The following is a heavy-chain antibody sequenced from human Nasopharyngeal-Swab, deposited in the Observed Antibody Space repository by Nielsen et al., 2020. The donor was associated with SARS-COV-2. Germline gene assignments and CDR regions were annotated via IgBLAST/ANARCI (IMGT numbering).Heavy chain of an antibody. J-gene: IGHJ6*02. CDR3: AKDLNSEGYCSSTSCYVLDYYGMDV. CDR2: ISGSGGST. Sequence: GGSLRLSCTASGFTFGDYAMSWVRQAPGKGLEWVSAISGSGGSTYYADSVKGRFTISRDNSKNTLYLQMNSLRAEDTAVYYCAKDLNSEGYCSSTSCYVLDYYGMDVWGQGTTVTVSS. CDR1: GFTFGDYA. V-gene: IGHV3-23*01. D-gene: IGHD2-2*01.